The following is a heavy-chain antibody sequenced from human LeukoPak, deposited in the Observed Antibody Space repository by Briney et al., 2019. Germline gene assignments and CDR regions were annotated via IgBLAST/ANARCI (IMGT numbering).Heavy chain of an antibody. J-gene: IGHJ6*04. CDR3: AKGSTRGYYYYYGMDV. CDR1: GFTFSSYA. Sequence: GGSLRLSCAASGFTFSSYAMSWVRQAPGKGLEWVSAISGSGGSTNYADSVKGRFTISRDNSKNTLYLQMNSLRAEDTAVYYCAKGSTRGYYYYYGMDVWGKGTTVTVSS. D-gene: IGHD2-2*01. V-gene: IGHV3-23*01. CDR2: ISGSGGST.